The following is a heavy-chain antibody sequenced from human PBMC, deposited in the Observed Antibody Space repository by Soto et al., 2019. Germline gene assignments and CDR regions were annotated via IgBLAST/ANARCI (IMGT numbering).Heavy chain of an antibody. D-gene: IGHD3-16*01. CDR3: ARGGDATWTGWFDP. V-gene: IGHV1-69*18. CDR2: IIPVFGTT. Sequence: QVQLVQSGTEVNKSGSSVKVSCQVSGGLFNSNGINWVRQAPGQGLEWMGSIIPVFGTTKYAQKFQARVTISAEESTNTVYIQLSSLKSADAAIYYCARGGDATWTGWFDPWGQGTPVVVSS. CDR1: GGLFNSNG. J-gene: IGHJ5*02.